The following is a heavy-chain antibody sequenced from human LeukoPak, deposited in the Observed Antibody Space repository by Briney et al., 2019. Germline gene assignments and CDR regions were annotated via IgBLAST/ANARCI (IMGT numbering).Heavy chain of an antibody. CDR2: IYSGGST. J-gene: IGHJ4*02. CDR3: ATIGYCSSTSCDY. CDR1: GFTVSSNY. D-gene: IGHD2-2*01. V-gene: IGHV3-53*01. Sequence: GGSLILSCAASGFTVSSNYMSWVRPAPGKGLEWVSVIYSGGSTYYADSVKGRFTISRDNSKNTLYLQMNSLRAEDTAVYYCATIGYCSSTSCDYWGQGTLVTVSS.